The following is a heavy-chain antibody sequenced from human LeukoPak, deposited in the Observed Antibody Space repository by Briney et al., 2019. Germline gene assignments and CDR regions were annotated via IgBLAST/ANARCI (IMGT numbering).Heavy chain of an antibody. J-gene: IGHJ3*02. D-gene: IGHD3-10*01. CDR2: IGTAGDT. Sequence: GGSLRLSCAASGFTLSSYAMSWVRQAPGKGLEWVSDIGTAGDTYYPGSVKGRFTISRENAKNSLYLQMNSLRAGDTAVYYCARGPSLWFGESGAFDIWGQGTMVTVSS. V-gene: IGHV3-13*01. CDR3: ARGPSLWFGESGAFDI. CDR1: GFTLSSYA.